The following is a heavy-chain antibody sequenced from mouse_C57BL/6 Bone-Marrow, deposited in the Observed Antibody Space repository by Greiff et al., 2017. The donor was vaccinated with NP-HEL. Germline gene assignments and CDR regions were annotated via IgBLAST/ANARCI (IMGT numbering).Heavy chain of an antibody. Sequence: EVQLVESEGGLVQPGSSMKLSCTASGFTFSDYYMAWVRQVPEKGLEWVANINYDGSSTYYLDSLKSRFIISRDNAKNILYLQMSSLKSEDTATYYCAREGGFDEGYWYFDVWGTGTTVTVSS. CDR3: AREGGFDEGYWYFDV. J-gene: IGHJ1*03. CDR2: INYDGSST. V-gene: IGHV5-16*01. CDR1: GFTFSDYY.